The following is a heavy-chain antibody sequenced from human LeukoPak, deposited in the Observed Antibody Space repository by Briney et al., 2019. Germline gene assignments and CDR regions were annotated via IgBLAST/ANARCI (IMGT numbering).Heavy chain of an antibody. CDR2: IYFSGGT. CDR3: ARGEALRQNYGMDV. V-gene: IGHV4-59*01. J-gene: IGHJ6*02. Sequence: SETLSLTCTVSGGSINGYYWSWLRQPPGKGLEWIGYIYFSGGTDYNPSLKSRVTISVDTSKNQFFLKLTSVTAADTAVYYCARGEALRQNYGMDVWGQGTTVTVSS. CDR1: GGSINGYY.